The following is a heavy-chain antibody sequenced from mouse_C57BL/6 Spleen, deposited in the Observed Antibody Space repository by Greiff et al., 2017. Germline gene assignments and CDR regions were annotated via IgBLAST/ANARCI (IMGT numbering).Heavy chain of an antibody. D-gene: IGHD1-1*01. Sequence: EVQGVESGGGLVQPGGSMKLSCAASGFTFSDAWMDWVRQSPEKGLEWVAEIRNKANNHATYYAESVKGRFTISRDDSKSSVYLQMNSLRAEDTGIYYCTSYYGSILYWYFDVWGTGTTVTVSS. CDR2: IRNKANNHAT. J-gene: IGHJ1*03. CDR3: TSYYGSILYWYFDV. V-gene: IGHV6-6*01. CDR1: GFTFSDAW.